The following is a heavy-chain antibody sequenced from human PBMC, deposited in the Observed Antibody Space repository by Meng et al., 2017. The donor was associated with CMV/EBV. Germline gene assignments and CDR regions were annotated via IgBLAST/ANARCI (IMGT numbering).Heavy chain of an antibody. CDR2: IKEDGSEK. J-gene: IGHJ3*02. CDR1: GFTFSSYW. V-gene: IGHV3-7*01. Sequence: GGSLRLSCAASGFTFSSYWMSGVGQAPGKGLEWVANIKEDGSEKYYVDSVKGRFTISRDNAKNSLYLQMNSLRAEDTAVYYWARVRDYCGGDCSPRYDGFDIWGQGTMVTVSS. D-gene: IGHD2-21*01. CDR3: ARVRDYCGGDCSPRYDGFDI.